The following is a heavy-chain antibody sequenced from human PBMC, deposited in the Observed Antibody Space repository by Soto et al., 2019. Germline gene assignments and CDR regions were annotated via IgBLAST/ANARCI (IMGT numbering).Heavy chain of an antibody. CDR1: GFTFSTYS. D-gene: IGHD1-20*01. CDR2: ISSNRGTI. Sequence: PGGSLRLSCAASGFTFSTYSMNWVRQAPGKGLEWLAYISSNRGTIYYADSVEGRFTISRDNAKNTLYLQMDSLRAEDTAVYYCARDTQYNCNEYYFDYWGQGTLVTVSS. J-gene: IGHJ4*02. CDR3: ARDTQYNCNEYYFDY. V-gene: IGHV3-48*01.